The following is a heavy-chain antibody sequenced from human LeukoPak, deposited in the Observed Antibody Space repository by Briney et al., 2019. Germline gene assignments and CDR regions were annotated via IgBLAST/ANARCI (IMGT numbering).Heavy chain of an antibody. J-gene: IGHJ4*02. Sequence: PSETLSLTCTVSGGSISNGGYYRSWIRQHPGKGLEWIGYIYYSGSTYYNPSLKSRVTISVGTSKNQFSLKLSSVTAADTAVYYCARDSGGGLLFDYWGQGTLVTASS. CDR2: IYYSGST. CDR3: ARDSGGGLLFDY. CDR1: GGSISNGGYY. V-gene: IGHV4-31*03. D-gene: IGHD2-15*01.